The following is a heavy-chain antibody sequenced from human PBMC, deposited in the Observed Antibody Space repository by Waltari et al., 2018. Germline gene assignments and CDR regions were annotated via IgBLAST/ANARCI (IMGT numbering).Heavy chain of an antibody. Sequence: EVQQVASGGGLVKPGGSLRLSCSASGFTFSNAWMSWVRQAPGKGLEGVGRIKSKSDGGTTDYAAPVKGRFTSSRDESKNTLYLQMNSLKTEDTAVYYCTTEYYYDLAYWGQGTLVTVSS. CDR1: GFTFSNAW. D-gene: IGHD3-22*01. J-gene: IGHJ4*02. V-gene: IGHV3-15*01. CDR3: TTEYYYDLAY. CDR2: IKSKSDGGTT.